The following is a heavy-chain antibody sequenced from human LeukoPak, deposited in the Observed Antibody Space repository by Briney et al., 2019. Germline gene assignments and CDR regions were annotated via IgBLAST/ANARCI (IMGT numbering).Heavy chain of an antibody. Sequence: SETLSLTCAVYGGSFSGYYWSWIRQPPGKGLEWIGEINHSGSTNYNPSLKSRVTISVDTSKNQFSLKLSSVTAADTAVYCCARGPQWEPLYYFDYWGQGTLVTVSS. D-gene: IGHD1-26*01. J-gene: IGHJ4*02. CDR1: GGSFSGYY. CDR3: ARGPQWEPLYYFDY. V-gene: IGHV4-34*01. CDR2: INHSGST.